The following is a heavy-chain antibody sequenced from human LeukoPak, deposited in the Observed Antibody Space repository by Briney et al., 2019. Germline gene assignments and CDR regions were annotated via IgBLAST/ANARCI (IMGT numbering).Heavy chain of an antibody. J-gene: IGHJ4*02. CDR2: INHGGST. CDR1: GESFSGHF. Sequence: SETLSLTCAAYGESFSGHFWTWIRQSPGKGLEWIGEINHGGSTNYNPSLKSRVTISVDTSKNQFSLKLSSVTAADTAVYYCARAFGIASGYALRYWGQGTLVTVSS. V-gene: IGHV4-34*01. D-gene: IGHD3-3*01. CDR3: ARAFGIASGYALRY.